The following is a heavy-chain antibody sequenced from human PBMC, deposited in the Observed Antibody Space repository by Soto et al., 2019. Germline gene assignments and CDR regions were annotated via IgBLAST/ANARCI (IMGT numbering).Heavy chain of an antibody. V-gene: IGHV3-23*01. CDR3: ARRPDAFDI. CDR1: GLPFSSHV. CDR2: ISGIGDYT. J-gene: IGHJ3*02. Sequence: GGSVRLSCEGSGLPFSSHVMAWVRQAPGKGLEWVSDISGIGDYTYYADSVKGRLTISRDNSKNTLYLQMNSLRAEDTAVYFCARRPDAFDIWGRGTMVTVSS.